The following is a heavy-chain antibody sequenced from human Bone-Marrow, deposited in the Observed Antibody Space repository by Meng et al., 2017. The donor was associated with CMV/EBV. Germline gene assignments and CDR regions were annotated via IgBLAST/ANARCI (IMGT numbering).Heavy chain of an antibody. V-gene: IGHV3-23*01. Sequence: GESLKISCAASEFSFDNYAMTWVRQAPGKGLEWVSSISGSGSSTYYADSVKGRFTISRDNSKNTVYLQMNSLRAEDTAVYYCASYGSFPLDVWGQGTTVTVSS. J-gene: IGHJ6*02. D-gene: IGHD5-18*01. CDR1: EFSFDNYA. CDR3: ASYGSFPLDV. CDR2: ISGSGSST.